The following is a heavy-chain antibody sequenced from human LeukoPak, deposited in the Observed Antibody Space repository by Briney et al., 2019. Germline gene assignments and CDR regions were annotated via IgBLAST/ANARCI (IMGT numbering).Heavy chain of an antibody. D-gene: IGHD3-3*01. V-gene: IGHV1-69*13. Sequence: SVKVSCKASGGTFSSYAISWVRQAPGQGLEWMGGIIPIFGTANYAQKFQGRVTITADESTSTAYMELSSLRSEGTAVYYCARVPDFWSGYYTGTDYWGQGTLVTVSS. J-gene: IGHJ4*02. CDR2: IIPIFGTA. CDR1: GGTFSSYA. CDR3: ARVPDFWSGYYTGTDY.